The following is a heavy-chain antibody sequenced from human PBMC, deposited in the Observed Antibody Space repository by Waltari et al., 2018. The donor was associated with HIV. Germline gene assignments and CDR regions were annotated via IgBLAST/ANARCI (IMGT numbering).Heavy chain of an antibody. D-gene: IGHD3-22*01. V-gene: IGHV3-23*01. J-gene: IGHJ4*02. CDR1: GFTSSNYA. Sequence: EVHLLESGGGLVQPGGSLILSCAASGFTSSNYAMNWVRQAPGKGLEWVSAISGSGGGRYYADSVKGRLTISRDNSKKTLYLQMNSLRAEDTAVYYCAKDYDSSGFYYFDYWGQGTLVTVSS. CDR2: ISGSGGGR. CDR3: AKDYDSSGFYYFDY.